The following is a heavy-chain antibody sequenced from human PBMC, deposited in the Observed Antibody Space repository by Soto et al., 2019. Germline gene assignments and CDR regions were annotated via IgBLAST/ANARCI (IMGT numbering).Heavy chain of an antibody. D-gene: IGHD3-22*01. CDR1: GFTFSSYA. CDR2: ISGSGGST. CDR3: ATQPGDYDSSGYYYLWY. V-gene: IGHV3-23*01. J-gene: IGHJ4*02. Sequence: GGSLRLSCAASGFTFSSYAMSWVRQAPGKGLEWVSAISGSGGSTYYADSVKGRFTISRDNSKNTLYLQMNSLRAEDTAVYYCATQPGDYDSSGYYYLWYWGQGTLVTVSS.